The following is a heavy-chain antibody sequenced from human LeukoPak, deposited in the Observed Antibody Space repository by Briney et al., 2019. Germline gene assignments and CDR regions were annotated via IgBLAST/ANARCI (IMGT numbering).Heavy chain of an antibody. Sequence: GGSLRLSRAASGFTFSSYAMSWVRQAPGKGLEWVSAISGSGGSTYYADSVKGRFTISRNNSKNTLYLQMNSLRAEDTAVYYCAKMGGYYFPFGYWGQGTLVTVSS. D-gene: IGHD3-22*01. V-gene: IGHV3-23*01. CDR1: GFTFSSYA. CDR3: AKMGGYYFPFGY. CDR2: ISGSGGST. J-gene: IGHJ4*02.